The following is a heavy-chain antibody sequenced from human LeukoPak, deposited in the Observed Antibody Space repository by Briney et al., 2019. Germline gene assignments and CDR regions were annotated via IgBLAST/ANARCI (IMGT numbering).Heavy chain of an antibody. Sequence: GASVKVSCKASGYTFTSYDINWVRQATGQGLEWMGWMNPNSGNTGYAQKFQGRVTMTRNTSISIAYMELSSLRAEDTAVYYCAKDGSSSPYYYYYYMDVWGKGTTVTVSS. CDR2: MNPNSGNT. CDR3: AKDGSSSPYYYYYYMDV. CDR1: GYTFTSYD. D-gene: IGHD6-6*01. V-gene: IGHV1-8*01. J-gene: IGHJ6*03.